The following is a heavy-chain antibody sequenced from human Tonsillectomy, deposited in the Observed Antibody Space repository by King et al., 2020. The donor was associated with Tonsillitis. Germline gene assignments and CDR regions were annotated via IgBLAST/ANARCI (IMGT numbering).Heavy chain of an antibody. CDR3: ARDSYYDSGKQWYFDL. D-gene: IGHD3-22*01. CDR1: GGSIISSYW. CDR2: IHHSGST. Sequence: VQLQESGPGLVKPSGTLSLTCAVSGGSIISSYWWSWVRQPPGKGLEWIGEIHHSGSTNYNPSLKTRPTISIDKSKNQLSLKLSSVTAAYTAVYYCARDSYYDSGKQWYFDLWGRGTLVTVSS. V-gene: IGHV4-4*02. J-gene: IGHJ2*01.